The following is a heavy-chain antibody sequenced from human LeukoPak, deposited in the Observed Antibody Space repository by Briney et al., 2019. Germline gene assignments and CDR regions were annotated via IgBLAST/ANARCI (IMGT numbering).Heavy chain of an antibody. J-gene: IGHJ4*02. D-gene: IGHD6-19*01. Sequence: GGSLRLSCAASGFTFSSYSMNWVRQAPGKGLEWVSSISSSSSYIYYADSVKGRFTISRDNAKNSLYLQMNSLRAEDTAVYYCAREVAVAVAGTEGVTWFDYWGQGTLVTVSS. CDR1: GFTFSSYS. CDR3: AREVAVAVAGTEGVTWFDY. V-gene: IGHV3-21*04. CDR2: ISSSSSYI.